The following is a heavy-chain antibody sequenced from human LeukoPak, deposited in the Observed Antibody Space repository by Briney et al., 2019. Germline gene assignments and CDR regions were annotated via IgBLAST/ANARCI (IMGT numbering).Heavy chain of an antibody. CDR2: ISSTGGTI. D-gene: IGHD5-24*01. J-gene: IGHJ1*01. V-gene: IGHV3-48*04. Sequence: PGGSLRLSCAASGFTFSSNSMNWVRQAPGKGLEWVSYISSTGGTIYYADSMKGRFTISRDNAKNSLYLQMNSLRVEDTAVYSCACIAEMASIWGQGTLVTVSS. CDR3: ACIAEMASI. CDR1: GFTFSSNS.